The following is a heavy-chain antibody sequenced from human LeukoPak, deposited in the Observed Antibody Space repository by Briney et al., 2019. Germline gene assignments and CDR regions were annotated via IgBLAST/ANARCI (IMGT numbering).Heavy chain of an antibody. CDR3: ARALWLGQGFFDY. D-gene: IGHD3-10*01. V-gene: IGHV3-48*03. CDR1: GFIFSSYE. J-gene: IGHJ4*02. CDR2: ISTSGSAT. Sequence: GRSLRLSCAASGFIFSSYEMNWVRQAPGKGLEWISYISTSGSATHYADSVKGRFTISRDNAKSSLYLQMNSLRAEDTAVYYCARALWLGQGFFDYWGQGTLVTVSS.